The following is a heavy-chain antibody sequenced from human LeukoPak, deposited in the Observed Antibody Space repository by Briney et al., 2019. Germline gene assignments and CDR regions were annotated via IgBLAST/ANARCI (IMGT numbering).Heavy chain of an antibody. J-gene: IGHJ4*02. D-gene: IGHD5-18*01. V-gene: IGHV3-21*01. CDR1: GFTFSSYS. CDR2: ISSSSSYI. Sequence: GGSLRLSCAASGFTFSSYSMNWVRQAPGKGLEWVSSISSSSSYIYYADSVKGPFTISRDNAKNSLYLQMNSLRAEDTAVYYCARGLGTGYSYGNLDYWGQGTLVTVSS. CDR3: ARGLGTGYSYGNLDY.